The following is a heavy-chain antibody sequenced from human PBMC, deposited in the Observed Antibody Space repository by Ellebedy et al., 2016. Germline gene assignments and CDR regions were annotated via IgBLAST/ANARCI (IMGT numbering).Heavy chain of an antibody. Sequence: ASVKVSXXASGYTFTSYDINWVRQATGQGLEWMGWMNPNSGNTGYAQKFQGRVTMTRNTSISTAYMELSSLRSEDTAVYYCARGGRCSSTSCYRSLDYWGQGTLVTVSS. CDR2: MNPNSGNT. D-gene: IGHD2-2*01. CDR3: ARGGRCSSTSCYRSLDY. J-gene: IGHJ4*02. CDR1: GYTFTSYD. V-gene: IGHV1-8*01.